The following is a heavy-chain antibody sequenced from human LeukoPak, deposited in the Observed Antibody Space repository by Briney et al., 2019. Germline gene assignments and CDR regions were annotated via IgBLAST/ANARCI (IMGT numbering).Heavy chain of an antibody. CDR1: GFTFSNYG. CDR3: VRDSLKTVRGVSFDY. CDR2: ISSSSSPI. D-gene: IGHD3-10*01. V-gene: IGHV3-48*02. J-gene: IGHJ4*02. Sequence: GGSLRLSCAASGFTFSNYGMNWVRQAPGKGLEWVSYISSSSSPIYYTDSVKGRFTISRDNVENSLYLQMNSLRDEDTAVYYCVRDSLKTVRGVSFDYWGQGTLVTASS.